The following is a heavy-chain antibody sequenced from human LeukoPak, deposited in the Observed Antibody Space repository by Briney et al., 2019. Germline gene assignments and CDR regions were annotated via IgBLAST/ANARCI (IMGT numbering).Heavy chain of an antibody. V-gene: IGHV3-9*01. CDR1: LFTLSDYA. Sequence: PGRCLRLSRAPCLFTLSDYAMHWVRPVSGRVLEGVGGSCWNSGTKVFGGSIKRRATITKDNARNSQYLEVNSLKVEDTALYYCAKDLAMGTSPRVYAFDVGGRGSLVPVSS. CDR3: AKDLAMGTSPRVYAFDV. CDR2: SCWNSGTK. D-gene: IGHD1/OR15-1a*01. J-gene: IGHJ3*01.